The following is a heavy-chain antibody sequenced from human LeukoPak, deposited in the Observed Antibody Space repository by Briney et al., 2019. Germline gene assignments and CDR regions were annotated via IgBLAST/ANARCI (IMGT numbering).Heavy chain of an antibody. CDR1: GLTFSSYW. J-gene: IGHJ4*02. D-gene: IGHD3-10*01. CDR3: ARDLVAGSFDY. CDR2: INSDGSRT. Sequence: GGSLRLSCAASGLTFSSYWMHWARQGPGKGLVWVSRINSDGSRTNHADSVRGRITISRDNAKNTLYLQMISLRAEDTAVYDCARDLVAGSFDYWGQGTLVTVSS. V-gene: IGHV3-74*01.